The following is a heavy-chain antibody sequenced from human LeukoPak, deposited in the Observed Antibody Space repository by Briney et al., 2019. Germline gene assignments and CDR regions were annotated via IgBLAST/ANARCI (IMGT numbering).Heavy chain of an antibody. Sequence: GGSLRLSCAASGFTFSSYATSWVRQAPGKGLEWVSAISGSGGSTYYADSVKGRFTISRDNSKNTLYLQMNSLRAEDTAVYYCATSGSYLQHQKKYYFDYWGQGTLVTVSS. V-gene: IGHV3-23*01. CDR3: ATSGSYLQHQKKYYFDY. J-gene: IGHJ4*02. CDR2: ISGSGGST. D-gene: IGHD1-26*01. CDR1: GFTFSSYA.